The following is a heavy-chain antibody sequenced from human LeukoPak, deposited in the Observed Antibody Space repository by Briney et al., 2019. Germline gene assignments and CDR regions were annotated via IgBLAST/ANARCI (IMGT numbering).Heavy chain of an antibody. J-gene: IGHJ6*03. CDR1: GYTFTSYG. CDR3: ARGYDLWSGSLRGYMDV. Sequence: ASVKVSCKASGYTFTSYGISWVRQAPGQGLEWMGWISAYNGNTNYAQKLQGRVTMTTDTSTSTAYMELRSLRSDDTAVYYCARGYDLWSGSLRGYMDVWGKGTTVTVSS. V-gene: IGHV1-18*01. D-gene: IGHD3-3*01. CDR2: ISAYNGNT.